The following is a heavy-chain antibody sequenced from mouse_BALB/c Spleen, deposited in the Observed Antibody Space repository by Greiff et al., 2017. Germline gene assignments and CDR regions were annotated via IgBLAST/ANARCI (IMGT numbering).Heavy chain of an antibody. Sequence: EVKLVESGGGLVKPGGSLKLSCAASGFTFSDYYMYWVRQTPEKRLEWVATISDGGSYTYYPDSVKGRFTISRDNAKNNLYLQMSSLKSEDTAMYYCAREEDYYGSSPFAYWGQGTLVTVSA. D-gene: IGHD1-1*01. CDR1: GFTFSDYY. CDR3: AREEDYYGSSPFAY. V-gene: IGHV5-4*02. CDR2: ISDGGSYT. J-gene: IGHJ3*01.